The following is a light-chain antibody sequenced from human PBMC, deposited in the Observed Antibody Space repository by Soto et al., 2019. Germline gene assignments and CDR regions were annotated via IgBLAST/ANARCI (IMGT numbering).Light chain of an antibody. CDR2: ANV. CDR1: SSNIGVNT. V-gene: IGLV1-44*01. Sequence: QSVLTQPPSASGTPGQRVTISCSGSSSNIGVNTANWYQRLPGMAPKLLIYANVQRPSGVPDRFSGSKSGASASLAISGLQSEDEADYYCAAWDDSLSGVIFGAGTKLTVL. J-gene: IGLJ2*01. CDR3: AAWDDSLSGVI.